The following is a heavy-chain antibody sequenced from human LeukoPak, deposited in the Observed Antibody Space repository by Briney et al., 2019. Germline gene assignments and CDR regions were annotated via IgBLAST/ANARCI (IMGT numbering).Heavy chain of an antibody. CDR2: IIPIFGTA. V-gene: IGHV1-69*13. CDR3: ARGFRAYCSGGSCYGVYY. Sequence: SVKVSCKASGGTFSSYAISWVRQAPGRGLEWMGGIIPIFGTANYAQKFQGRVTITADESTSTAYMELSSLRSKDTAVYYCARGFRAYCSGGSCYGVYYWGQGTLVTVSS. CDR1: GGTFSSYA. J-gene: IGHJ4*02. D-gene: IGHD2-15*01.